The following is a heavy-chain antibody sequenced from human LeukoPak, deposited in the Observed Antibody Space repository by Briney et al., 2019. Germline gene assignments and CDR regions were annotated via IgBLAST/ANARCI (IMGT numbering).Heavy chain of an antibody. J-gene: IGHJ4*02. CDR2: IYSGGST. Sequence: GGSPRLSCAASGFTVSSSFMSWVRQAPGKGLEWVSVIYSGGSTYYADSVNGRFTISRDNSKNTLYLQMNSLRADDTAVYYCVRDGVDYSFEYWGQRALVTVSS. CDR3: VRDGVDYSFEY. D-gene: IGHD4-11*01. V-gene: IGHV3-53*01. CDR1: GFTVSSSF.